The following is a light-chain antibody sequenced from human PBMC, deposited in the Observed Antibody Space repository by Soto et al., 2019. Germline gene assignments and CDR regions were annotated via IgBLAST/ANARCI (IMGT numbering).Light chain of an antibody. CDR1: QNINTW. V-gene: IGKV1-5*01. Sequence: DIQMTQSPSTLSDTVGDRVTITCRASQNINTWLAWYQQKLGKAPKVLIFDASSLQSGVPSRFSGSGSGTEFTLTISSLQPDDFATYYCQQYDSYSFTFGQGTKVDIK. J-gene: IGKJ1*01. CDR2: DAS. CDR3: QQYDSYSFT.